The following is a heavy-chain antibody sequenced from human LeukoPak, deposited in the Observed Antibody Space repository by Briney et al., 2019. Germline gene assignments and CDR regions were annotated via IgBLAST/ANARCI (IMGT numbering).Heavy chain of an antibody. Sequence: SETLSLTCTVSGYSISSGYYWGWIRQPPGKGLEWIGGIYHSGSTYYNPSLKSRVTISVDTSKNQFSLKLSSVTAADTAVYYCARTAAAGIDYWGQGTLVTVSS. CDR3: ARTAAAGIDY. V-gene: IGHV4-38-2*02. CDR2: IYHSGST. J-gene: IGHJ4*02. D-gene: IGHD6-13*01. CDR1: GYSISSGYY.